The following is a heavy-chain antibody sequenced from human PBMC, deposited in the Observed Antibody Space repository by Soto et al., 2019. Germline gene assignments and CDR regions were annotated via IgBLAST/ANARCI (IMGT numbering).Heavy chain of an antibody. CDR1: GFTFTNYN. J-gene: IGHJ6*02. CDR3: AKTLPKSGSAPYYFTLDV. CDR2: ISSSSSTL. Sequence: PGGSLRLSCAVSGFTFTNYNMNWVRQAPGKGLEWVSYISSSSSTLYYADSVKGRFTISRDNAQNSLYLQMDSLRDEDTAIYYCAKTLPKSGSAPYYFTLDVWGQGTTVTVSS. V-gene: IGHV3-48*02.